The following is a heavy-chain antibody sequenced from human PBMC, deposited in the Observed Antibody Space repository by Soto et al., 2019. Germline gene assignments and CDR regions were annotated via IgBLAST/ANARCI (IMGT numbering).Heavy chain of an antibody. CDR3: ATSLKGYRCNCVDN. CDR1: GGSISGSYYS. Sequence: SETLSLTCAVSGGSISGSYYSCGWLLHSPGKGLEWLGSVFYTVFPCYNPSLESRVSVSVHTSKNQFSLKVSGVSAADTAVYYCATSLKGYRCNCVDNSGQGARVTVSS. V-gene: IGHV4-39*01. D-gene: IGHD2-15*01. CDR2: VFYTVFP. J-gene: IGHJ4*02.